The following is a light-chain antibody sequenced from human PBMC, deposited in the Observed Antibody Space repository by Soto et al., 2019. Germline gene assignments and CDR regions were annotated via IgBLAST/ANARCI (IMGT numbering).Light chain of an antibody. CDR3: QQYGSSPPYT. J-gene: IGKJ2*01. V-gene: IGKV3-20*01. CDR1: QSVSSRY. CDR2: GAS. Sequence: EIVLTQSPGTLSLSPGERATLSCRASQSVSSRYLAWYQQKPGQAPRLLIYGASSRATGIPDRFSGSGSGTDFTLTISSLEPEDFAVYYYQQYGSSPPYTFGQGTKLEIK.